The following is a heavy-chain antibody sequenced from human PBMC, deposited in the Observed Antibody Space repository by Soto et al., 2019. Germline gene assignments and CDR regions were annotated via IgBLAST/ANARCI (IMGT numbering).Heavy chain of an antibody. CDR1: GYTFTIYG. CDR2: ISAYNGNT. D-gene: IGHD6-25*01. Sequence: ASVKVSCQASGYTFTIYGISWVLQAPGQGLEWMGWISAYNGNTNYAQKLQGRVTMTTDTSTSTAYMELRSLRSDDTAVYYCAREASYEGAATCVFDRWGRGTLVTVDS. V-gene: IGHV1-18*01. CDR3: AREASYEGAATCVFDR. J-gene: IGHJ2*01.